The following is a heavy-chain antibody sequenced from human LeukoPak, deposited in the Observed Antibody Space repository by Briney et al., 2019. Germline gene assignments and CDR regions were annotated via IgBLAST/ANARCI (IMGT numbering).Heavy chain of an antibody. D-gene: IGHD4-17*01. V-gene: IGHV3-21*01. CDR2: ISSSRIYI. CDR1: GFTFSSYS. CDR3: ARAEAHYGDYNDAFDV. Sequence: GGSLRLSCEASGFTFSSYSMNWVRQAPGKGLEWVSSISSSRIYIYYADSVQGRFTISRDNAKNSLYLQMNSLRAEDTALYYCARAEAHYGDYNDAFDVWGQGTMVTVSS. J-gene: IGHJ3*01.